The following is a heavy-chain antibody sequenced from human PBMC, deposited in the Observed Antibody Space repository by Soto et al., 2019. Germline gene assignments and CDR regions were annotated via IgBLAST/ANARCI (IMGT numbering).Heavy chain of an antibody. V-gene: IGHV4-34*01. D-gene: IGHD3-10*01. CDR2: INHSGST. J-gene: IGHJ6*03. CDR3: ARLGYYYYYMDV. Sequence: SETLSLTCAVYGGSFSGYYWSWIRQPPGKGLEWIGEINHSGSTNYNPSLKSRVTISVDTSKNQFSLKLSSVTAADTAVYYCARLGYYYYYMDVWGKGTTVTVSS. CDR1: GGSFSGYY.